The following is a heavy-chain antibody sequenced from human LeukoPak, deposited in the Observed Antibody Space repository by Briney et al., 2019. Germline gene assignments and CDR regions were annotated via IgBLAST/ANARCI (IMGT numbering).Heavy chain of an antibody. V-gene: IGHV3-7*01. CDR1: GFAFRTNW. Sequence: GGSLRLSCAASGFAFRTNWMSWVRQAPGKGLQWVANIKQDGTERFYVDSVKGRFTISRDNAKSTLYLQMDSLRVEDTAVYYCERAPDNWFDPWGQGTLVTVSS. CDR2: IKQDGTER. CDR3: ERAPDNWFDP. J-gene: IGHJ5*02.